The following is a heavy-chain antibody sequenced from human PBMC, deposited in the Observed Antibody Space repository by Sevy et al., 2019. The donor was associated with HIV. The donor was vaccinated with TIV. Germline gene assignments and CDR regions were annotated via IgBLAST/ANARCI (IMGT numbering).Heavy chain of an antibody. CDR2: IIPILGIA. CDR1: GGTFSSYA. Sequence: ASVKVSCKASGGTFSSYAISWVRQAPGQGLEWMGRIIPILGIANYAQKFQGRVTITADISTSTAYMELSSLRSEDTAVYYCARDASIVGASAWGQGTLVTVSS. J-gene: IGHJ5*02. V-gene: IGHV1-69*04. D-gene: IGHD1-26*01. CDR3: ARDASIVGASA.